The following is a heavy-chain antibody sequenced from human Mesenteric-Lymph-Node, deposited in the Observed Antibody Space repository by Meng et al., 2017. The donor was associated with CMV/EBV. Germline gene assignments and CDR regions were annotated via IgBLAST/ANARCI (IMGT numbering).Heavy chain of an antibody. CDR3: AKGGSVIEDY. V-gene: IGHV3-74*01. D-gene: IGHD2/OR15-2a*01. Sequence: GGSLRLSCAASGFTFSSYWMHWVRQVPGKGLVWVSRINSDGSSTSYADFVKGRLTISRDNAKNTLYLQMNSLRAEDTAVYYCAKGGSVIEDYWGQGTLVTVSS. CDR2: INSDGSST. J-gene: IGHJ4*02. CDR1: GFTFSSYW.